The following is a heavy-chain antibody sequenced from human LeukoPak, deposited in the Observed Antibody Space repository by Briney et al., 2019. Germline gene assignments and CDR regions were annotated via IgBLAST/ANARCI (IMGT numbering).Heavy chain of an antibody. V-gene: IGHV4-59*01. CDR3: ATSSITGTFPGMDV. Sequence: PSETLSLTCTVSGGSISSYYWSWIRQPPGKGLEWIGYIYYSGSTNYNPSLKSRVTISVDTSKNQFSLKLSSVTAADTAVCYCATSSITGTFPGMDVWGQGTTVTVSS. CDR1: GGSISSYY. CDR2: IYYSGST. D-gene: IGHD1-20*01. J-gene: IGHJ6*02.